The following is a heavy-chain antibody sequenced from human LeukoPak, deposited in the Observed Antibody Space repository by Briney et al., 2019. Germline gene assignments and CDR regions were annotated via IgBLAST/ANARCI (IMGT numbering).Heavy chain of an antibody. J-gene: IGHJ3*02. CDR2: INHSGST. D-gene: IGHD2-21*01. Sequence: SETLSLTCAVYGWSFSGYYWSWIRQPPGKGLEWIGEINHSGSTNYNPSLKSRVTISVDTSKNQFSLKLSSVTAADTAVYYCACSLAFPLHDAFDIWGQGTMVTVSS. V-gene: IGHV4-34*01. CDR1: GWSFSGYY. CDR3: ACSLAFPLHDAFDI.